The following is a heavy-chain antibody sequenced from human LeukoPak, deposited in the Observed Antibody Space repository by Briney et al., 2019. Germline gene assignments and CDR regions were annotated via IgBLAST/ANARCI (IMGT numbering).Heavy chain of an antibody. CDR3: ARAPSPAYYAVLN. CDR1: GGSISSGDYY. CDR2: IFYSGST. J-gene: IGHJ4*02. Sequence: SETLSLTCTVSGGSISSGDYYWSWIRQPPGKGLEWIGYIFYSGSTYYNPSLRSRLTISVDMSKNQFSLKLSSVTAADTAVYYCARAPSPAYYAVLNWGQGTPVTVSS. V-gene: IGHV4-30-4*01. D-gene: IGHD3-9*01.